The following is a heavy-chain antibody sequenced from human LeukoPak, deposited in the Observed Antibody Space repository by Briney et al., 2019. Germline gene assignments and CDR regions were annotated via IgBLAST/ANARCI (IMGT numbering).Heavy chain of an antibody. Sequence: PGGSLGLSCAASGFTFSSYAMHWVRQAPGKGLEWVAVISYDGSNKYYADSVKGRFTISRDNSKNTLYLQMNSLRAEDTAVYYCARVGPGDWGQGTLVTVSS. CDR1: GFTFSSYA. CDR3: ARVGPGD. J-gene: IGHJ4*02. D-gene: IGHD1-26*01. CDR2: ISYDGSNK. V-gene: IGHV3-30-3*01.